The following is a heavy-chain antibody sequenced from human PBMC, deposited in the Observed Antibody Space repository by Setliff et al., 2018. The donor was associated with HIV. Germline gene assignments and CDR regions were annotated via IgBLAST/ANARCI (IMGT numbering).Heavy chain of an antibody. Sequence: PGESLKISCVASGYSFTNKWIGWVRQTPGKGLEWVGRIKTEAEGYATAYAASVKGRFTISRDDSKNTAYLQMNSLKTEDTAIYYCTRPQYIYDNSDSDNWGQGALVTVSS. CDR3: TRPQYIYDNSDSDN. D-gene: IGHD3-22*01. J-gene: IGHJ4*02. CDR1: GYSFTNKW. V-gene: IGHV3-73*01. CDR2: IKTEAEGYAT.